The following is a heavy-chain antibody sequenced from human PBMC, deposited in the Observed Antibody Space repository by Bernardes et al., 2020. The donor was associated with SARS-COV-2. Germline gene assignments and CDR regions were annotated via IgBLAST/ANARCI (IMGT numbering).Heavy chain of an antibody. D-gene: IGHD2-8*01. CDR2: ISYEGSRK. CDR1: GFSFNNYG. J-gene: IGHJ3*01. Sequence: GGSLRLSCAASGFSFNNYGMHWVRQAPGKGLEWVAVISYEGSRKYYADSVKGRFTISRDSYKNTLYLQMDSLGLEDTAVYYCAKRNLIFMMYAANDAFDLWGQGTLVTVSS. V-gene: IGHV3-30*18. CDR3: AKRNLIFMMYAANDAFDL.